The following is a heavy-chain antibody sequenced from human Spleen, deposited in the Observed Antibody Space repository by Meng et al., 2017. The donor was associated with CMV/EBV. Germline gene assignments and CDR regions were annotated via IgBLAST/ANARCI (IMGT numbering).Heavy chain of an antibody. CDR1: SYG. Sequence: SYGISWVRQAPGQGLEWMGWISDYNGDTNYAQNFQGRVTITTDESTSTAYMELSSLRSEDTAVYYCARDNIYCSSTSCRTLSAFDIWGQGTMVTVSS. CDR3: ARDNIYCSSTSCRTLSAFDI. J-gene: IGHJ3*02. D-gene: IGHD2-2*01. V-gene: IGHV1-18*01. CDR2: ISDYNGDT.